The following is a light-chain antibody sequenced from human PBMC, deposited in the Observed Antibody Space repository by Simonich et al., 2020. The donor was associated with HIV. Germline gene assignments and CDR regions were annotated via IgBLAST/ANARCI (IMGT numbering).Light chain of an antibody. V-gene: IGKV3-15*01. Sequence: EIVMTQFPATLSVSPGERATLSCMASQRISNNLAWYQQKPGQAPRLLTNGASTRATGSPARFSGSGSGTEFTLTISSMQSEDFAVYYCQQYSNWPPTFGQGTKVEIK. J-gene: IGKJ1*01. CDR3: QQYSNWPPT. CDR1: QRISNN. CDR2: GAS.